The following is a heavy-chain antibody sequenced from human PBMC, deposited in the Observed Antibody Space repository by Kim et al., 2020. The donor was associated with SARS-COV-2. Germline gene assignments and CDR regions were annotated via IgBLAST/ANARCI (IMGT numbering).Heavy chain of an antibody. V-gene: IGHV3-9*01. J-gene: IGHJ4*02. Sequence: YADSVKGRFTISRDNAKNSLYLQMNSLRAEDTGLYYCAKVAAAISGYFDYWGQGTLVTVSS. CDR3: AKVAAAISGYFDY. D-gene: IGHD6-13*01.